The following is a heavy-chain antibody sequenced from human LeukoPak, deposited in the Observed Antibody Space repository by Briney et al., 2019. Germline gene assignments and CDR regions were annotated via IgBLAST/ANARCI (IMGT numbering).Heavy chain of an antibody. D-gene: IGHD2-21*01. CDR3: ARVVKDYYYYYMDV. CDR1: GGTFNSYA. V-gene: IGHV1-69*06. Sequence: ASVKVSCKASGGTFNSYAITWVRQAPGQGLEWMGGIIPIFGTSNYAQKFQGRVTITADKSTSTAYMELSRLRSEDTAVYYCARVVKDYYYYYMDVWGKGTTVTISS. J-gene: IGHJ6*03. CDR2: IIPIFGTS.